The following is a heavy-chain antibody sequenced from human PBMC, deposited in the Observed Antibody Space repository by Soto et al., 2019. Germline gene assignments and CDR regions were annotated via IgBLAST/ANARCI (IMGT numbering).Heavy chain of an antibody. J-gene: IGHJ5*02. CDR2: INHSGST. CDR3: ARAPRQQLALFGP. D-gene: IGHD6-13*01. Sequence: QVQLQQWGAGLLKPSETLSLTCAVYGGSFSGYYWSWIRQPPGKGLEWIGEINHSGSTNYNPSLKSRVTISVDTSKNQFSLKLSSVTAADTAVYYCARAPRQQLALFGPWGQGTLVTVSS. V-gene: IGHV4-34*01. CDR1: GGSFSGYY.